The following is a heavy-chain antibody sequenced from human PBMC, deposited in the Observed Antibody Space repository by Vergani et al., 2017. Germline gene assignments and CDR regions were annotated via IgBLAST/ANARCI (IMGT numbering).Heavy chain of an antibody. D-gene: IGHD3-3*01. CDR3: ARADYDFWGGYALSWYFDG. J-gene: IGHJ2*01. CDR1: GFTFSSYW. V-gene: IGHV3-7*01. CDR2: IKQDGSEK. Sequence: EVQLVESGGGLVQPGGSLRLSCAASGFTFSSYWMSWVRPAPGKGREGVADIKQDGSEKYYVDSVKRRFPIARDNTKNTLYLQMNSLRAEDTAVSYGARADYDFWGGYALSWYFDGWGRGTLVTVSS.